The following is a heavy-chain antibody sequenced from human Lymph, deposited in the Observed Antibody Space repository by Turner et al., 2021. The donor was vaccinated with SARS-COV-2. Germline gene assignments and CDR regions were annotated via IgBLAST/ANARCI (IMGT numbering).Heavy chain of an antibody. V-gene: IGHV4-39*01. CDR2: TYYSEST. J-gene: IGHJ4*02. Sequence: QLLLQESGPGLVKPSESLSLTCTVSRGPICSSFYYWRWIRQPLGKGLEWIGGTYYSESTCNNPSLQCLVTIFVDTSKNQFSLMLPSVTAADTAVFYWARGAPQGWYVPVFDYWGQGTLVTVSS. CDR1: RGPICSSFYY. D-gene: IGHD6-19*01. CDR3: ARGAPQGWYVPVFDY.